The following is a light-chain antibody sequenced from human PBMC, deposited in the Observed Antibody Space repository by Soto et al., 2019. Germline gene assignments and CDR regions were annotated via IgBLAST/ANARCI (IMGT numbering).Light chain of an antibody. CDR3: QHYNYWPPKT. CDR1: QSVGNN. Sequence: EIGMTQSPATLSVSPGERTTLSCRASQSVGNNLAWYQQKPGQAPRLLIYGAYTRATGIPARFSGSGSGTDFTLTISSLQSEDFAVYYCQHYNYWPPKTFGQGTKAAIK. CDR2: GAY. J-gene: IGKJ1*01. V-gene: IGKV3-15*01.